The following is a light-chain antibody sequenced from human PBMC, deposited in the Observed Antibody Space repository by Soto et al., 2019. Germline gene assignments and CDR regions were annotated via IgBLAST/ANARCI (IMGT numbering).Light chain of an antibody. V-gene: IGLV2-23*02. CDR2: EVS. CDR1: SSDVGSYNL. J-gene: IGLJ2*01. Sequence: QSALTQPASVSGSPGQSITISCTGTSSDVGSYNLVSWYQQHPGKAPKLMIYEVSKRPSGVSNRFSGSKSGNTASLTISGLQAEDEADYYCCSYAGSSTLVFGVGTQLTVL. CDR3: CSYAGSSTLV.